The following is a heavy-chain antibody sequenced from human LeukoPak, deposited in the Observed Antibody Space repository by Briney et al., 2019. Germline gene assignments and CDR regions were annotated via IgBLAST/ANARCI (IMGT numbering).Heavy chain of an antibody. Sequence: SETLSLTCAVYGGSFSGYYWSWIRQPPGKGLEWIGEINHSGSTNYNPPLKSRVTISVDTSKNQFSLKLSSVTAADTAVYYCARLPMVRGVSGFDYYYYYMDVWGKGTTVTISS. J-gene: IGHJ6*03. V-gene: IGHV4-34*01. D-gene: IGHD3-10*01. CDR3: ARLPMVRGVSGFDYYYYYMDV. CDR1: GGSFSGYY. CDR2: INHSGST.